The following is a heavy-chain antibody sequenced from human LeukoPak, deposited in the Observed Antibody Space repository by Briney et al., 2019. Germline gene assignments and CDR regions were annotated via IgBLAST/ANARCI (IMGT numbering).Heavy chain of an antibody. V-gene: IGHV4-38-2*02. CDR3: ARVQVCSSTSCYMASGY. Sequence: SETLSLTCTVSGYSISSGYYWGWIRQPPGKGLEWIGSIYHSGSTYYNPSLKSRVTISVDTSKNQFSLKLSSVTAADTAVYYCARVQVCSSTSCYMASGYWGQGTLVTVSS. CDR1: GYSISSGYY. CDR2: IYHSGST. J-gene: IGHJ4*02. D-gene: IGHD2-2*02.